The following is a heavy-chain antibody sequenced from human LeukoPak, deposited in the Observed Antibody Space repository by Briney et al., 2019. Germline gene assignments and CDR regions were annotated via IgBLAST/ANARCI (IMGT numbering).Heavy chain of an antibody. Sequence: PSETLPLTCAVYGGSFSGYYWSWIRQPPGKGLEWIGEINHSGSTNCNPSLKSRVTISVDTSKNQFSLKLSSVTAADTAVYYCARPSGGDFWSGYFENDAFDIWGQGTMVTVSS. J-gene: IGHJ3*02. V-gene: IGHV4-34*01. D-gene: IGHD3-3*01. CDR3: ARPSGGDFWSGYFENDAFDI. CDR1: GGSFSGYY. CDR2: INHSGST.